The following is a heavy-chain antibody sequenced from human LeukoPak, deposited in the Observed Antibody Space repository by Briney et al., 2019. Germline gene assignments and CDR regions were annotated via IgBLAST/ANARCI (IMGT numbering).Heavy chain of an antibody. Sequence: PGGSLRLSCAASGFTFSSYAMHWVRQAPGKGLEWVAVISYDGSNKYYADSVKGRFTISRENSKNTLYLQMTSLRAEDTAVYYCARGSYYDFWSGYSTTNPFDYWGQGTLVTVSS. J-gene: IGHJ4*02. V-gene: IGHV3-30*04. CDR1: GFTFSSYA. CDR3: ARGSYYDFWSGYSTTNPFDY. D-gene: IGHD3-3*01. CDR2: ISYDGSNK.